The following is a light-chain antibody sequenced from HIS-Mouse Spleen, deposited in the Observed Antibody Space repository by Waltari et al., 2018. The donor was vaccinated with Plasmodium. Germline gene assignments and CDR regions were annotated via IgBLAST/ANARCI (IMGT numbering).Light chain of an antibody. J-gene: IGKJ3*01. V-gene: IGKV3-15*01. CDR2: GAS. Sequence: EIVMTQSPATLSVSPGERATLSCSASQRVSSNLAWYQQKPGQAPRLLIYGASTRAPGIPARFSGSGSGTEFTLTISSLQSEDFAVYYCQQYNNWSFTFGPGTKVDIK. CDR1: QRVSSN. CDR3: QQYNNWSFT.